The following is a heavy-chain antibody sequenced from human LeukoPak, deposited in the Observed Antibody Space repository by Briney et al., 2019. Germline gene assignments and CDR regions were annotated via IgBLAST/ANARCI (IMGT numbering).Heavy chain of an antibody. V-gene: IGHV3-30*02. D-gene: IGHD3-22*01. CDR3: TRPYSDSSGNTLLAFDI. CDR2: IRYDGSDK. CDR1: GFTFSSYG. J-gene: IGHJ3*02. Sequence: GGSLRLSCAASGFTFSSYGMHWVRQAPGKGLEWAAFIRYDGSDKYYADSVKGRFTISRDNSKNTLYLQMNSLRAEDTAVYYCTRPYSDSSGNTLLAFDIWGQGTMVTVSS.